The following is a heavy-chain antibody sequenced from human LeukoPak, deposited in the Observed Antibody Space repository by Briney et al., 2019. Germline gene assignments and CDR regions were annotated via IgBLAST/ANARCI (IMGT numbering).Heavy chain of an antibody. V-gene: IGHV4-59*06. CDR2: IYHSGRA. CDR3: AIAHGSPSVRLFDT. Sequence: SETLSLTCTVSGGSITSYYWNWIRQPPGKGLEWFGYIYHSGRAYYNPSLKSRLTMSIDTSRNQFSLRLSSVTAADTAVYYCAIAHGSPSVRLFDTWGQGTLVTVSS. J-gene: IGHJ4*02. CDR1: GGSITSYY. D-gene: IGHD3-10*01.